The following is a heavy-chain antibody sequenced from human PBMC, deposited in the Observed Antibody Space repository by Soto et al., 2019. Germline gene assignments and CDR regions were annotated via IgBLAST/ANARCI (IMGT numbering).Heavy chain of an antibody. Sequence: GGSLRLSWAASGFTFSSYSMNWVRQAPGKGLEWVSYIRSSRSTIYYSDSVKGRFTISRDNAKNSLYLQMNSLRDEGTAVYYCARELEYSSSSGFDYWGQGTLVTVSS. J-gene: IGHJ4*02. D-gene: IGHD6-6*01. CDR2: IRSSRSTI. CDR1: GFTFSSYS. V-gene: IGHV3-48*02. CDR3: ARELEYSSSSGFDY.